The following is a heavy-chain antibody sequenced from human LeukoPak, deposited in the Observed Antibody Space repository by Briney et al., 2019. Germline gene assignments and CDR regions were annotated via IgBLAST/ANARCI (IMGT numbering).Heavy chain of an antibody. CDR1: GFTFSSYS. Sequence: GGSLRLSCAASGFTFSSYSMNWVRQAPGKGLEWVSSISSSSSYIYYADSVKGRFTISRDNAKNSLYLQMNSLRAEDTAVYYCARFTPVTTLSFDYWGQGTLVTVSS. D-gene: IGHD4-17*01. V-gene: IGHV3-21*01. J-gene: IGHJ4*02. CDR2: ISSSSSYI. CDR3: ARFTPVTTLSFDY.